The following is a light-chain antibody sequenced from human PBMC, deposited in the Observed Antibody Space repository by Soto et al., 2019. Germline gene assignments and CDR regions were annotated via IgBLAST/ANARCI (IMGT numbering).Light chain of an antibody. CDR2: TND. V-gene: IGLV1-47*02. Sequence: QPVLTQPPSASGTPGQMVNISCSGRFSNIGSNYVYWYQQLPGTAPKLLIFTNDQRTSGVPGLFSGSKSGTSASLGISGLRSEDDADYYCAVWDDSLRGWVFGGGTKVTVL. CDR3: AVWDDSLRGWV. J-gene: IGLJ3*02. CDR1: FSNIGSNY.